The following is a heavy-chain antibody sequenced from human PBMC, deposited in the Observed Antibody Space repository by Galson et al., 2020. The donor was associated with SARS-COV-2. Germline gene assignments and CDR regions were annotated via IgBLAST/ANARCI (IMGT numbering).Heavy chain of an antibody. D-gene: IGHD4-4*01. V-gene: IGHV4-59*01. Sequence: SETLSLTCTVSGGSINGYYWSWIRQPPGKRLEWIGNVYYSGGTHYNPSPRSRLTVSVKSSNQFSLRLTSVTAADTAVYYCARNGEMTTVAGAFDVWGQGTMVTVSS. J-gene: IGHJ3*01. CDR3: ARNGEMTTVAGAFDV. CDR2: VYYSGGT. CDR1: GGSINGYY.